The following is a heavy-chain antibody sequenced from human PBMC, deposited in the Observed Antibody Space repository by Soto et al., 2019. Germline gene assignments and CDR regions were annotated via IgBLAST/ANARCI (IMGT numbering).Heavy chain of an antibody. D-gene: IGHD6-13*01. Sequence: GGSLRLSCAASGFTFSSYDMHWVRQATGKGLEWVSAIGTAGDTYYPGSVKGRFTISRENAKNSLYLQMNSLRAGDTAVYYCARARYSRSWYFPGRPSYGMDVWGQGTTVTVYS. V-gene: IGHV3-13*01. CDR3: ARARYSRSWYFPGRPSYGMDV. CDR1: GFTFSSYD. CDR2: IGTAGDT. J-gene: IGHJ6*02.